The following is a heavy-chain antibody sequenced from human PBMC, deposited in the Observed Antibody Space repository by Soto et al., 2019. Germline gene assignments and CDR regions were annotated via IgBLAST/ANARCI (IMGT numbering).Heavy chain of an antibody. CDR1: GGSINSGGYY. Sequence: SETLSLTCTVSGGSINSGGYYWSWIRQHPGKGLEWIGYISYSGSAYYNPSLESRLTISVDTSKNQFSLQMRSVTAADTAVYYCARIPDFWSGLSLDVWGQGTTVTVSS. J-gene: IGHJ6*02. CDR2: ISYSGSA. D-gene: IGHD3-3*01. CDR3: ARIPDFWSGLSLDV. V-gene: IGHV4-31*03.